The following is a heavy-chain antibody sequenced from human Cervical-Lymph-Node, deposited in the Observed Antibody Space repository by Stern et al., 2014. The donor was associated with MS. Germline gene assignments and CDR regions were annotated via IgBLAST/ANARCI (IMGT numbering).Heavy chain of an antibody. V-gene: IGHV1-2*06. CDR1: GYSFTGYD. CDR3: ATVGTSDY. J-gene: IGHJ4*02. CDR2: INPNSGGT. Sequence: VQLVESGAELKKPGASVKVSCKASGYSFTGYDMHWVRQAPGQGLEGMGRINPNSGGTNYEQKFEGRVTMTRDTSINTAYMELSSLRSDDTAVYYCATVGTSDYWGQGTLVTVSS.